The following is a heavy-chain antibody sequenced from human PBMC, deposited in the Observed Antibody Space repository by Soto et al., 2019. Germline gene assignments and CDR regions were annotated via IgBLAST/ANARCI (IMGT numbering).Heavy chain of an antibody. CDR1: GFIFTSSA. D-gene: IGHD6-6*01. CDR2: IVVGSGNT. V-gene: IGHV1-58*01. J-gene: IGHJ5*02. CDR3: ARDSAARPNWFDP. Sequence: GASVKVSCKTSGFIFTSSAVQWVRQARGQRLEWMGRIVVGSGNTDYAQKLQGRVTMTTDTSTSTAYMELRSLRSDDTAVYYCARDSAARPNWFDPWGQGTLVTVSS.